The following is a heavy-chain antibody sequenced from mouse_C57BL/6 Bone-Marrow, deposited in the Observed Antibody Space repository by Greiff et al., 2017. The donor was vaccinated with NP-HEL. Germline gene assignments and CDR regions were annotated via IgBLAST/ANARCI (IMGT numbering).Heavy chain of an antibody. CDR3: AREGGLRRRTYAMDY. CDR2: INSDGSST. V-gene: IGHV5-16*01. J-gene: IGHJ4*01. CDR1: GFTFSDYY. Sequence: EVQGVEPEGGLVQPGSSMKLSCTTSGFTFSDYYMAWVRQVPEKGLDWVANINSDGSSTYYLDSLKSRFIISRDNATNILYLQMSSLQSEDTATYYCAREGGLRRRTYAMDYWGQGTSVTVSA. D-gene: IGHD2-4*01.